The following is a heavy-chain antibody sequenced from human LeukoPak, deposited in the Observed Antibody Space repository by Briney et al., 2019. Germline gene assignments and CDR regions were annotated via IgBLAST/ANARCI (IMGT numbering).Heavy chain of an antibody. CDR3: EVPGYWDY. CDR1: GFIFSSYP. V-gene: IGHV3-23*01. CDR2: ISGSGGST. J-gene: IGHJ4*02. D-gene: IGHD4/OR15-4a*01. Sequence: GGSLRLSCAASGFIFSSYPLNWVRQAPGKGLEWVSAISGSGGSTYYADSVKGRFTISRDNSKNTLYLQMNSLRAEDTAVYYCEVPGYWDYWGQGTLVTVSS.